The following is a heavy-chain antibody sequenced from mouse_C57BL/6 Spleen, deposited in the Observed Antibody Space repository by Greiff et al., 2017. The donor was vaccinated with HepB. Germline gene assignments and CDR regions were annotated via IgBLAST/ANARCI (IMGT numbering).Heavy chain of an antibody. Sequence: VQLQQSGAELARPGASVKLSCKASGYTFTSYGISWVKQRTGQGLEWIGEIYPRSGNTYYNEKFKGKATLTADKSSSTAYMELRSLTSEDSAVYFCARNYGNYEYFDVWGTGTTVTVSS. D-gene: IGHD2-1*01. CDR2: IYPRSGNT. V-gene: IGHV1-81*01. CDR1: GYTFTSYG. CDR3: ARNYGNYEYFDV. J-gene: IGHJ1*03.